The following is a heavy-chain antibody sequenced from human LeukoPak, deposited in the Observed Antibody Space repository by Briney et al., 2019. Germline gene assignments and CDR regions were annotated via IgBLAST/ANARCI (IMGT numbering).Heavy chain of an antibody. V-gene: IGHV4-38-2*01. D-gene: IGHD6-13*01. CDR2: IYHSGST. CDR3: ASGYSSSWYGNWFDP. J-gene: IGHJ5*02. CDR1: GYSISSGYY. Sequence: SETLSLTCAVSGYSISSGYYWGWIRQPPGQGLEWIGSIYHSGSTYYNPSPKSRVTISVDTSKNQFSLKLSSVTAADTAVYYCASGYSSSWYGNWFDPWGQGTLVTVSS.